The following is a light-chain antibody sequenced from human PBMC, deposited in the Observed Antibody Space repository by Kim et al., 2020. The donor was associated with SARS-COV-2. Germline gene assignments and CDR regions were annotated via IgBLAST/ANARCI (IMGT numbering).Light chain of an antibody. CDR2: GAS. V-gene: IGKV3-20*01. CDR1: RSLRSEY. CDR3: QQYTKSTPAYT. Sequence: PGEGAALSCRASRSLRSEYLSGYQQTSGQPPSLIIFGASSRAAGSPDRFSGSGCGTDFTLTISRMEPEDFEVSYCQQYTKSTPAYTFGQGTKLEI. J-gene: IGKJ2*01.